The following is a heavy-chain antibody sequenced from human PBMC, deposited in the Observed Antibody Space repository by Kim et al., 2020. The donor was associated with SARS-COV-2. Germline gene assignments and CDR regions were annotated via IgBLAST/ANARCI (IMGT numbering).Heavy chain of an antibody. CDR2: INPSGGST. J-gene: IGHJ6*02. Sequence: ASVKVSCKASGYTFTSYYMHWVRQAPGQGLEWMGIINPSGGSTSYAQKFQGRVTMTRDTSTSTVYMELSSLRSEDTAVYYCARGSAYYYGSGSSYYGMDVWGQGTTVTVSS. D-gene: IGHD3-10*01. V-gene: IGHV1-46*01. CDR3: ARGSAYYYGSGSSYYGMDV. CDR1: GYTFTSYY.